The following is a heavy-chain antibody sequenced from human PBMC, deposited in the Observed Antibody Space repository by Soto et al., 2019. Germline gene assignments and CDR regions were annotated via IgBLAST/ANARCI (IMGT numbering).Heavy chain of an antibody. CDR1: GGSSSSYY. CDR2: IYYSGST. V-gene: IGHV4-59*08. Sequence: QVQLQESGPGLVKPSETLSLTCTVSGGSSSSYYWSWIRQPPGKGLEWIGYIYYSGSTNYNPSLKSRVTISVDTSKTQFSLKLSSVTAADTAVYYCARREGSSYQNWFDPWGQGTLVTVSS. J-gene: IGHJ5*02. D-gene: IGHD6-13*01. CDR3: ARREGSSYQNWFDP.